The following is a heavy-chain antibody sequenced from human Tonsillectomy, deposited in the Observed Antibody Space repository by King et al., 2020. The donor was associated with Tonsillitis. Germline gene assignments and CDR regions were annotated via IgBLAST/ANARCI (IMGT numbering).Heavy chain of an antibody. CDR2: IYDSGST. Sequence: VQLQESGPGLVKPSETLSLTCTVSGYSISSGYYWGWIRQPPGKGLEWIGSIYDSGSTYYNPSLKSRVTISVDTSKNQFSLKLSSVTAADTAVYYCAGDSGGVMGAFDIWGQGTMVTVSS. CDR1: GYSISSGYY. D-gene: IGHD3-16*01. CDR3: AGDSGGVMGAFDI. J-gene: IGHJ3*02. V-gene: IGHV4-38-2*02.